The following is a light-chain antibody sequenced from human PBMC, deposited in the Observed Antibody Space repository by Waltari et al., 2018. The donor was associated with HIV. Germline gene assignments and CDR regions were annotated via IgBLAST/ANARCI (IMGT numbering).Light chain of an antibody. CDR2: DVD. J-gene: IGLJ3*02. Sequence: AVTQPASVSGLPGQSTTISCTGDDTGFRLYKFVSWYKQHSGKPPNLILYDVDRRASGVSDGFSGSMSVNTASLTISGVRAEDEGHYYCASFTGDDNTVMFGGGTEVTVL. V-gene: IGLV2-14*03. CDR3: ASFTGDDNTVM. CDR1: DTGFRLYKF.